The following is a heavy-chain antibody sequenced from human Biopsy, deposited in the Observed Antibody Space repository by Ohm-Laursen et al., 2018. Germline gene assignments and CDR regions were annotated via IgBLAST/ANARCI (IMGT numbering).Heavy chain of an antibody. CDR1: GFTFSSFA. CDR2: ISDSGGST. D-gene: IGHD3-10*02. CDR3: AKDVFGGFSGSTNYYAYYFDS. J-gene: IGHJ4*02. Sequence: SLRLSCSASGFTFSSFAMSWVRQAPGKELVWVSGISDSGGSTHYADSVKGRFSISRDTSKNTLYLQMNSLRAEDTAVYYCAKDVFGGFSGSTNYYAYYFDSWGQGTLVTVSS. V-gene: IGHV3-23*01.